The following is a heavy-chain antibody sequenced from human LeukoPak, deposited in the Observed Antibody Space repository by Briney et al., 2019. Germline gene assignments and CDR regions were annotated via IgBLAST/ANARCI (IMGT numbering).Heavy chain of an antibody. Sequence: GGSLRLSCAASGFTFSSYAMHWVCQAPGKGLEWVAVISYDGSNKYYADSVKGRFTISRDNSKNTLYLQMNSLRAEDTAVYYCARAHSTQWIAGNDYWGQGTLVTVSS. V-gene: IGHV3-30-3*01. J-gene: IGHJ4*02. CDR3: ARAHSTQWIAGNDY. CDR1: GFTFSSYA. CDR2: ISYDGSNK. D-gene: IGHD5-12*01.